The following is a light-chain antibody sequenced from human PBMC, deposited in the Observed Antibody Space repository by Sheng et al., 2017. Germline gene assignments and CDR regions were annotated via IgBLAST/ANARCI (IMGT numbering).Light chain of an antibody. V-gene: IGKV1-5*03. CDR2: KAS. J-gene: IGKJ1*01. CDR1: QNIRTW. CDR3: QQYNRYSPT. Sequence: DIQMTQSPSTLSASIGDRVTITCRASQNIRTWLAWYQQKPGKAPKVLIYKASNLESGVPSRFSGGGSGTQFTLTISNLQPDDFATYYCQQYNRYSPTFGQGTKVEIK.